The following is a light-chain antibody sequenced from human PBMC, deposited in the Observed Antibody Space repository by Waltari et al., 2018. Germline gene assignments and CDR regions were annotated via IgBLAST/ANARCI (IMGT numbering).Light chain of an antibody. V-gene: IGLV1-44*01. J-gene: IGLJ2*01. CDR3: AAWDDSLKTVI. Sequence: QSVLTQPPSASGTPGQRVTISCSGSSSNIGSNTVNWYQQLPGTAPKLLIYSNDPRPSGVPARFSGSKSGTSASLAISGLQSEDEAGYYCAAWDDSLKTVIFGGGTKLTVL. CDR2: SND. CDR1: SSNIGSNT.